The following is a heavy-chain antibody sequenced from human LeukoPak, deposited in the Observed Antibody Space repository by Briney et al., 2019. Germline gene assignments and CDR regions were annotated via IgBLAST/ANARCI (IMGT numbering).Heavy chain of an antibody. Sequence: GGSLRLSCAASGFTFSDYYMSWIRQAPGKGLEWVSYISSSSSTIYYADSVKGRFTISRDNAKHSLYLQMNSLRAEDTAVYYCARDAKEAAYYYDSSGYFGTWGQGTMVTVSS. CDR2: ISSSSSTI. CDR1: GFTFSDYY. CDR3: ARDAKEAAYYYDSSGYFGT. D-gene: IGHD3-22*01. J-gene: IGHJ3*01. V-gene: IGHV3-11*04.